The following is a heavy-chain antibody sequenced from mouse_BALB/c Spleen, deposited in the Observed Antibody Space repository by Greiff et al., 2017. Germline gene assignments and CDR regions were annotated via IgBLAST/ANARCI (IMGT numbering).Heavy chain of an antibody. D-gene: IGHD2-3*01. CDR2: INPGSGGT. V-gene: IGHV1-54*01. CDR3: ASRWLLLDY. J-gene: IGHJ2*01. CDR1: GYAFTNYL. Sequence: QVQLQQSGAELVRPGPSVKVSCKASGYAFTNYLIEWVKQGPGQGLEWLGVINPGSGGTNYNEKFKGKATLTADKPSSTAYVQLSSLTSDDSSFYFCASRWLLLDYWGQGTTLTVSA.